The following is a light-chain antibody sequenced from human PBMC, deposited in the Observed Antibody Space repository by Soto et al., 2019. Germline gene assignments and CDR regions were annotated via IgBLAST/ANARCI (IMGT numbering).Light chain of an antibody. Sequence: DIQMTQSPSTLSASVGDRVAITCRASQNIGDFLAWYQLKPGEAPKLLIYKSSYLDTEVPSRFSGRGSGTEFTFTISLIQPGDHANYYCQHYSAFSVTFGQGTKVDI. V-gene: IGKV1-5*03. CDR3: QHYSAFSVT. J-gene: IGKJ1*01. CDR1: QNIGDF. CDR2: KSS.